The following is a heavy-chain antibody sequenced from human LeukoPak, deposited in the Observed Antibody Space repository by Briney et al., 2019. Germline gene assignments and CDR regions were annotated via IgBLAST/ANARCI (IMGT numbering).Heavy chain of an antibody. V-gene: IGHV4-59*01. D-gene: IGHD6-19*01. J-gene: IGHJ5*02. CDR2: IYYSGST. Sequence: SETLSLTCTVSGGSISSYYWSWIRQPPGKGLEWIGYIYYSGSTNYNPSLKSRVTISVDTSKNQFSLKLSSVTAADTAVYYCARDGRQWPGKGWFDPWGQGTRVTVSS. CDR3: ARDGRQWPGKGWFDP. CDR1: GGSISSYY.